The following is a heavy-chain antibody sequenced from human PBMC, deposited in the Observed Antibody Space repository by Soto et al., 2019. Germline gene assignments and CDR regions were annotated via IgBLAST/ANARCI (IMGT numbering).Heavy chain of an antibody. CDR3: ARYCSPTSCTIRYGTDV. D-gene: IGHD2-2*01. CDR2: VSGSGGTT. Sequence: EVQLLESGGGLVQPGGSLRLSCVASGFTFSTYAMSWVRQAPREGLEWVSVVSGSGGTTYYADSVKGRFTISRDNSKNTLYLQMNSLRAEDSATYYCARYCSPTSCTIRYGTDVWGQGTTVTVSS. CDR1: GFTFSTYA. V-gene: IGHV3-23*01. J-gene: IGHJ6*02.